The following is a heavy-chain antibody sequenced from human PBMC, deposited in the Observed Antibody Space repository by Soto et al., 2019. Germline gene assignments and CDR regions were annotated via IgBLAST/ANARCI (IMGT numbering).Heavy chain of an antibody. D-gene: IGHD3-9*01. CDR1: GGTFSNYA. CDR2: MNPIFDTA. V-gene: IGHV1-69*12. CDR3: AGDIVLAPGATIHASSKLYYYYGMVV. J-gene: IGHJ6*02. Sequence: QVQLVRSGSEVKKPGSSVKVSCKASGGTFSNYAIHWMRQAPGQGLEWMGGMNPIFDTANYTQKLQGRVTITADESTSTVHMELSRLRSEDTAVYYCAGDIVLAPGATIHASSKLYYYYGMVVWGQGTTVTVSS.